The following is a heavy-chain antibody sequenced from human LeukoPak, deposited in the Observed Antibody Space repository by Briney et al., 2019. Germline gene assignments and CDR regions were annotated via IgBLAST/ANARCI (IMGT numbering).Heavy chain of an antibody. CDR3: AREGYDFWSGEEYYFDY. D-gene: IGHD3-3*01. Sequence: ASVKVSCKASGYTFTSYAMNWVRQAPGQGLEWMGWINTNTGNPTYAQGFTGRFVFSLDTSVSTAYLQISSLKAEDTAVYYCAREGYDFWSGEEYYFDYWGQGTLVTVSS. V-gene: IGHV7-4-1*02. CDR2: INTNTGNP. J-gene: IGHJ4*02. CDR1: GYTFTSYA.